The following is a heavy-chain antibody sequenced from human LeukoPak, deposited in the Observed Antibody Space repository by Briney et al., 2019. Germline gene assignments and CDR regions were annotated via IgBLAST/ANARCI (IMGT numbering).Heavy chain of an antibody. CDR3: ARVRYSDSSVLTRKRSYYFDY. Sequence: NASETLSLTCTVSGGSISSYYWSWIRQPAGKGLESIGHISTSGSTNYNPSLKSRVTMSVDTSKNQFSLKLSPVTAADTAVYYCARVRYSDSSVLTRKRSYYFDYWGQGTLVTASS. V-gene: IGHV4-4*07. CDR1: GGSISSYY. J-gene: IGHJ4*02. D-gene: IGHD3-22*01. CDR2: ISTSGST.